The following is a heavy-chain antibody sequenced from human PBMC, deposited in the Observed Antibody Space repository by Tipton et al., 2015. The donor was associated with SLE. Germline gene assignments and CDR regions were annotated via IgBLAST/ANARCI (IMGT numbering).Heavy chain of an antibody. CDR1: GVSISSSIYF. J-gene: IGHJ4*02. CDR2: IFDSGGT. CDR3: ARGRSGGFDY. Sequence: TLSLTCTVSGVSISSSIYFWGWIRQPPGKGLEWIGSIFDSGGTHYNPSLKSRVTISEDTSKNQFSLKLSSVTAADTAVYYCARGRSGGFDYWGQGTLVTVSS. V-gene: IGHV4-39*07. D-gene: IGHD3-16*01.